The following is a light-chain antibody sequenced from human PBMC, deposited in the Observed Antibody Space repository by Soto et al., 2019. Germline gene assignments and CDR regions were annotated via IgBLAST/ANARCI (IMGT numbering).Light chain of an antibody. CDR2: AAS. J-gene: IGKJ4*01. Sequence: DIQMTQSPSSLSASVGDRVTITCRASQSISRSLHWYQQKPGKAPRLLIYAASSLQSGAPSRFSGSGSGTDFTLTISSLQPEDFATYYCQQSYTTPPTFGGGSKVEIK. CDR1: QSISRS. V-gene: IGKV1-39*01. CDR3: QQSYTTPPT.